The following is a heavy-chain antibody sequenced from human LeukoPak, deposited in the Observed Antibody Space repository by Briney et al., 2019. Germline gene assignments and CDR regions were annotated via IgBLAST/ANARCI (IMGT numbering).Heavy chain of an antibody. CDR2: IIPIFGIA. CDR3: ARCAAGQLVRDDAFDI. D-gene: IGHD6-6*01. Sequence: ASVKVSCKASGGTFSSYAISWVRQAPGQGLEWMGRIIPIFGIANYAQKFQGRVTITADKSTSTAYMELSSRRSEDTAVYYCARCAAGQLVRDDAFDIWGQGTMVTVSS. CDR1: GGTFSSYA. V-gene: IGHV1-69*04. J-gene: IGHJ3*02.